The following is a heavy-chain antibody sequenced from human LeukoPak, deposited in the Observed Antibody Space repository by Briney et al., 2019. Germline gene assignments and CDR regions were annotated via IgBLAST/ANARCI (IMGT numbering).Heavy chain of an antibody. CDR3: ASNWPAHAFDI. D-gene: IGHD5-24*01. CDR2: IYSGGST. Sequence: PGGSPRLSCAASGFTVSSNSMSWVRQAPGKGLEWVSVIYSGGSTYYADSVRGRFTISRDNSKNTVYLQMNSLRAEDTAVYYCASNWPAHAFDIWGQGTMVTVSS. V-gene: IGHV3-66*01. CDR1: GFTVSSNS. J-gene: IGHJ3*02.